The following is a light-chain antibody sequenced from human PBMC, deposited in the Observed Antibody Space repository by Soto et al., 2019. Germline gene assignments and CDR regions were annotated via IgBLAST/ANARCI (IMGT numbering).Light chain of an antibody. J-gene: IGKJ3*01. CDR1: QSVSSY. V-gene: IGKV3-11*01. CDR2: DAS. CDR3: QQRSNWPRI. Sequence: EIVLTQSPATLSLSPGERATLSCRASQSVSSYLAWYQQKPGQAPRLLIYDASNRATGIPARFSGSGSGTDFNLTISSLEPEDSAVYYCQQRSNWPRIFGPGTKVDIK.